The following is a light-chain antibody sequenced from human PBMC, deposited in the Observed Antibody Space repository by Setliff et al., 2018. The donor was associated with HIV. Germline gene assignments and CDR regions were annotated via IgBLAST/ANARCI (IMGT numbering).Light chain of an antibody. J-gene: IGLJ3*02. CDR1: SSDIGVSKY. Sequence: QSALTQPASVSGSPGQSITISCTGTSSDIGVSKYVSWYQQHPGRAPKLMIFEVINRPSGVSDRFSGSKSGNTASLTISGLQAEDEADYYCSSYKTGNTLVFGGGTKVTV. CDR2: EVI. V-gene: IGLV2-14*01. CDR3: SSYKTGNTLV.